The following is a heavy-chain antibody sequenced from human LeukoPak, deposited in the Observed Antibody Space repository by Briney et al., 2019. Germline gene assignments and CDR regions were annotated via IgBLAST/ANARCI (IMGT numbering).Heavy chain of an antibody. CDR3: ARSRSTEMATIGY. Sequence: ASVKVSCKASGYTFTGYYMHWVRQAPGQGLEWMGWINPNSGGTNYAQKFQGRVTVTRDTSISTAYMELSRLRSDDAAVYYCARSRSTEMATIGYWGQGTLVTVSS. V-gene: IGHV1-2*02. D-gene: IGHD5-24*01. CDR2: INPNSGGT. CDR1: GYTFTGYY. J-gene: IGHJ4*02.